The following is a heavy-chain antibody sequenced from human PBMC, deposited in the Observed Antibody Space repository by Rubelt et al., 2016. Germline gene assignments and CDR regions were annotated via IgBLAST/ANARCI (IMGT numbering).Heavy chain of an antibody. CDR2: ISTSSTTI. V-gene: IGHV3-48*01. Sequence: VRQAPGKGLEWVSYISTSSTTIYYADSVRGRFTISRDNAKNSLYLQLSSLRIEDTAVYYCGRDYNRYIAHWGQGTLITVSS. D-gene: IGHD2-2*02. J-gene: IGHJ5*02. CDR3: GRDYNRYIAH.